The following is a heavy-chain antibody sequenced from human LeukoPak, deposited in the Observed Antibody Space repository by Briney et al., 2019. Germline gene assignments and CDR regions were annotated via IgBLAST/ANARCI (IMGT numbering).Heavy chain of an antibody. CDR1: GYTFTGYY. J-gene: IGHJ4*02. V-gene: IGHV1-2*02. D-gene: IGHD5-18*01. CDR2: INPNSGGT. CDR3: ARSMAYSYAPTDY. Sequence: ASVKVPCKASGYTFTGYYMHWVRQAPGQGLEWMGWINPNSGGTNYAQKFQGRVTMTRDTSISTAYMELSRLRSDDTAVYYCARSMAYSYAPTDYWGQGTLVTVSS.